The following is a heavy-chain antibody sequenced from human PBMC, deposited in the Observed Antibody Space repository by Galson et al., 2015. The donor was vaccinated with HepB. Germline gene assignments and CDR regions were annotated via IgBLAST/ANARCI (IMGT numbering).Heavy chain of an antibody. Sequence: SLRLSCAGSGFTFRSYNMNWVRQAPGKGLEWVSSISSSGTYKFYVDSVKGRFTISRDNAKNSVFLQMDSLRAEDSAVYYCTRSPPTPYSSGWYYFDFWGPGTLVTGAS. CDR1: GFTFRSYN. D-gene: IGHD6-13*01. J-gene: IGHJ4*02. CDR2: ISSSGTYK. V-gene: IGHV3-21*03. CDR3: TRSPPTPYSSGWYYFDF.